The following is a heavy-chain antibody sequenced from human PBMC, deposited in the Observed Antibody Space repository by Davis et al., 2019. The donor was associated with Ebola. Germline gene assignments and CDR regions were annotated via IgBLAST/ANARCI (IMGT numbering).Heavy chain of an antibody. CDR3: TSGSYYSPADDY. CDR2: IRSRANSYAT. V-gene: IGHV3-73*01. Sequence: GESLKISCAASGFTFSNYAIHWVRQAPGKGLEWVGRIRSRANSYATAYAASVKGRFTISRDDSKNTAYLQMNSLKTEDTAVYYCTSGSYYSPADDYWGQGTLVTVSS. J-gene: IGHJ4*02. D-gene: IGHD1-26*01. CDR1: GFTFSNYA.